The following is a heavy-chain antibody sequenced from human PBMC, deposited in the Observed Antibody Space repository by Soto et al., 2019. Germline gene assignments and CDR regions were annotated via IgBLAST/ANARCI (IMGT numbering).Heavy chain of an antibody. D-gene: IGHD3-22*01. J-gene: IGHJ4*02. CDR3: ARGRRYYYDNTGPFYFER. Sequence: SETLSLTCTVSGGSISNYYWSWIRQPPGNELEWIAYIYYNGITNYNPSLKSRVTISVDTSKNQFSLTLTSVTAADTAVYYCARGRRYYYDNTGPFYFERWGQGTLVTVSS. V-gene: IGHV4-59*01. CDR1: GGSISNYY. CDR2: IYYNGIT.